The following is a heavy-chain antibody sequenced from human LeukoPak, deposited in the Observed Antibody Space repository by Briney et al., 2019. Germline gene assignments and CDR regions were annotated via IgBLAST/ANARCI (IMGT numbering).Heavy chain of an antibody. CDR3: ARALEQWLSMWYYFDY. Sequence: GGSLRLSCAASGFTFDDYGMSWVRQAPGKGLEWVANISSSGNTINYADSVKGRFTISRDNAKNSLYLQMNSLRAEDTPVYYCARALEQWLSMWYYFDYWGQGTLVTVSS. CDR2: ISSSGNTI. D-gene: IGHD6-19*01. V-gene: IGHV3-48*01. CDR1: GFTFDDYG. J-gene: IGHJ4*02.